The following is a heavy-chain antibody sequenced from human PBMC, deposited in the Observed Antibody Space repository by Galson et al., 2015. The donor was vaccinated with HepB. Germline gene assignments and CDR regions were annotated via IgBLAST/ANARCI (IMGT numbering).Heavy chain of an antibody. D-gene: IGHD3-22*01. CDR2: ISSRGGTT. V-gene: IGHV3-23*01. J-gene: IGHJ4*02. CDR1: GFMFSDYA. Sequence: LRLSCAASGFMFSDYAMTWVRQAPGKELEWVSGISSRGGTTYYVHSVKGRFTISRDNSKNTLYLQMNSLRAEDTAVYYCARTYEYDSSGYLPGYWGQETLVTVPS. CDR3: ARTYEYDSSGYLPGY.